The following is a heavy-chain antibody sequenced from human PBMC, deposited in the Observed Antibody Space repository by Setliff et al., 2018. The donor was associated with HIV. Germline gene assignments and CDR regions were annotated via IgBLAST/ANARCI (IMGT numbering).Heavy chain of an antibody. V-gene: IGHV1-3*01. CDR3: AKTIAAAATLPFDF. CDR1: GYTFTSYA. J-gene: IGHJ4*02. Sequence: ASVKVSCKASGYTFTSYAMHWVRQAPGQRLEWMGWINAGNGNTKYSQKFQGRVTITRDTSASTAYMELSSLRSEDTAVYYCAKTIAAAATLPFDFWGQGTLVTAPQ. CDR2: INAGNGNT. D-gene: IGHD6-13*01.